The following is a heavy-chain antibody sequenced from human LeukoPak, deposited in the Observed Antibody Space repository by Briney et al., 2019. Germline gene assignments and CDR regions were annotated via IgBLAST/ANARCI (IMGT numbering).Heavy chain of an antibody. CDR3: ARAQGRWLQLRFFDY. Sequence: PSETLSLTCTVSGGSINNYYWSWIRQPPGKGLEWIGYIYYSGSTNYNPSLKSRVTISLDTSKNQFSLKLSSVTAADTAVYYCARAQGRWLQLRFFDYWGQGTLVTVSS. CDR1: GGSINNYY. J-gene: IGHJ4*02. D-gene: IGHD5-24*01. CDR2: IYYSGST. V-gene: IGHV4-59*01.